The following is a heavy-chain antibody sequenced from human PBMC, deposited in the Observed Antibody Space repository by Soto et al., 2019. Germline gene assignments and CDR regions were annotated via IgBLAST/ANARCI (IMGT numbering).Heavy chain of an antibody. CDR1: GGSVSSGSYY. CDR3: ASALYYDFWSGYYPT. Sequence: SETLSLTCTVSGGSVSSGSYYWSWIRQPPGKGLEWIGYIYYSGSTNYNPSLKSRVTISVDTSKNQFSLKLSSVTAADTAVYYCASALYYDFWSGYYPTWGQGTRVTVSS. CDR2: IYYSGST. J-gene: IGHJ4*02. D-gene: IGHD3-3*01. V-gene: IGHV4-61*01.